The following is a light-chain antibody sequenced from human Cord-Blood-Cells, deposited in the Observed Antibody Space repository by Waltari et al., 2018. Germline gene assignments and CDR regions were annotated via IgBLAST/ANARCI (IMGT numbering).Light chain of an antibody. CDR1: QSISSW. J-gene: IGKJ1*01. V-gene: IGKV1-5*03. CDR2: KAS. Sequence: IQITHSPSTLSAYVGDRVTITYRDSQSISSWLAWYQQKPGKAPKLLIYKASSLESGGPSRFSGSGSGTEFTLTISSLQPDDFATYYCQQYNSYSTFGQGTKVEIK. CDR3: QQYNSYST.